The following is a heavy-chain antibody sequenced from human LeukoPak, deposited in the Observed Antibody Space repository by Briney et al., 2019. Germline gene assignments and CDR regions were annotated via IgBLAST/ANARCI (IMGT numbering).Heavy chain of an antibody. Sequence: LPGGSVRLSYAASGSTFSSYSMNWVRQAPGNWREWLSTLSGSGITTYYAGSVKGRFTISRDNSKNTLYLQMNSLRDEDTAVYYCAKGIYSSGWSYFDYWGHGTLVTVSS. CDR2: LSGSGITT. J-gene: IGHJ4*01. V-gene: IGHV3-23*01. CDR3: AKGIYSSGWSYFDY. D-gene: IGHD6-19*01. CDR1: GSTFSSYS.